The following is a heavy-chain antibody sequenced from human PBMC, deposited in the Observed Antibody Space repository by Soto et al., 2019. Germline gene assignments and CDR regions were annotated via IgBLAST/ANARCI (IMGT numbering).Heavy chain of an antibody. D-gene: IGHD5-18*01. J-gene: IGHJ4*01. CDR1: GDSIRNYY. CDR3: ARLKRGYSYGSINDF. V-gene: IGHV4-59*08. CDR2: IFYSGST. Sequence: PSETLSLTCTVSGDSIRNYYWSWIRQPPGKGLEYIGYIFYSGSTNYNPSLKSRVAISVDTSRNQFALKLRSVAAADTATYYCARLKRGYSYGSINDFWGRGTLVTVSS.